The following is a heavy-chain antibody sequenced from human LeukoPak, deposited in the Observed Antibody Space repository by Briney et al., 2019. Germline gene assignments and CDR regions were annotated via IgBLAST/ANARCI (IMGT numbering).Heavy chain of an antibody. CDR3: AKSKFSCIGNNCYSPDY. CDR1: GFTFSSYA. D-gene: IGHD2-15*01. J-gene: IGHJ4*02. Sequence: GSLRLSCAAPGFTFSSYAMSWVRQAPGKGLEWVALISYDGSNEHYADSVKGRFTISRDNSKNTLYLQVNSLRAEDTAVYYCAKSKFSCIGNNCYSPDYWGQGTLVTVSS. V-gene: IGHV3-30*18. CDR2: ISYDGSNE.